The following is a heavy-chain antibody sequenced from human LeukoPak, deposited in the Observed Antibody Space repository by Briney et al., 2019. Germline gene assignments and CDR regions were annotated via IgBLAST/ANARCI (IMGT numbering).Heavy chain of an antibody. Sequence: GGSLRLSCAASGFTFSSHWMHWVRQAPGKGLVWVSRINSDGSSTSYADSVKGRFTISRDNAKNSLYLQMNSLRAEDTAIYYCARGLWFGQLSLFDYWGQGTLVTVSS. D-gene: IGHD3-10*01. CDR3: ARGLWFGQLSLFDY. CDR1: GFTFSSHW. J-gene: IGHJ4*02. CDR2: INSDGSST. V-gene: IGHV3-74*01.